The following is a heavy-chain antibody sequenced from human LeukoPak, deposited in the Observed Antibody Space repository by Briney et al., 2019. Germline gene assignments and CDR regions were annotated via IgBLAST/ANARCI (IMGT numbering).Heavy chain of an antibody. Sequence: ASVKVSCKASGGTSNTNGITWVRQAPGAGLEWLGGIIPALRTANFAPKFQGRVTMTTDESTTTVYMELTSLRSEDTAMYFCARERLPRGGDYWYFDIWGRGTLVTVSS. D-gene: IGHD3-10*01. J-gene: IGHJ2*01. CDR1: GGTSNTNG. CDR2: IIPALRTA. V-gene: IGHV1-69*05. CDR3: ARERLPRGGDYWYFDI.